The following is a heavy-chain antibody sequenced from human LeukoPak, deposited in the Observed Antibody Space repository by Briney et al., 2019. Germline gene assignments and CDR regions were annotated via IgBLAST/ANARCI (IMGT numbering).Heavy chain of an antibody. CDR3: AIDYGSGRDYYYYYGMDV. D-gene: IGHD3-10*01. J-gene: IGHJ6*02. Sequence: SVKVSCKASGGTFSSYAISWVRRAPGQGIEWMGRIIPILGIANYAQKFQGRVAITADKSTSTAYMELSSLRSEDTAVYYCAIDYGSGRDYYYYYGMDVWGQGTTVTVSS. V-gene: IGHV1-69*04. CDR2: IIPILGIA. CDR1: GGTFSSYA.